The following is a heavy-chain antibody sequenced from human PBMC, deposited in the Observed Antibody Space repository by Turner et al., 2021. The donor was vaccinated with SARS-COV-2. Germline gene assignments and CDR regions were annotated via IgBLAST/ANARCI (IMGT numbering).Heavy chain of an antibody. V-gene: IGHV3-21*01. CDR2: ITGGSHYI. Sequence: QLVEPGGGLVRTGGSRGLSCVASGFTFIRYTMIWVRQAPGKGLEWVASITGGSHYIYYGDSVDGRFTISRDNDSNSLYLQMDSMTADDTAVYFCARLVAGAGTQWFDPWGQGTLVTVSS. CDR1: GFTFIRYT. D-gene: IGHD6-13*01. CDR3: ARLVAGAGTQWFDP. J-gene: IGHJ5*02.